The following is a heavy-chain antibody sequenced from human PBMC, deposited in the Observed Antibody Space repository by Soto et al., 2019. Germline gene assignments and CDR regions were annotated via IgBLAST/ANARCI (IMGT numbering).Heavy chain of an antibody. CDR1: GYTFSSYA. D-gene: IGHD2-2*02. Sequence: ASVKVSCKASGYTFSSYAMHWVRQAPGQRLEWMGWINVGIGDTKYSHKFQGRVTITRDTSASTAYMELSRLRSDDTAVYYCARGDCSSTSCYMILGQSYYYYYGMDVWGQGTTVTVSS. V-gene: IGHV1-3*01. J-gene: IGHJ6*02. CDR2: INVGIGDT. CDR3: ARGDCSSTSCYMILGQSYYYYYGMDV.